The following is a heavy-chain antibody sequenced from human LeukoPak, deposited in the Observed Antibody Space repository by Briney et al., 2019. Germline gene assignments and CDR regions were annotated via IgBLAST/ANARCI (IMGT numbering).Heavy chain of an antibody. CDR3: ATVLDYDSSGYYPGGLDY. J-gene: IGHJ4*02. D-gene: IGHD3-22*01. Sequence: ASVKVSCKVSGYTLTELSMHWVRQAPGKGLEWMGGFDPEDGETIYARKFQGRVTMTEDTSTDTAYMELSSLRSEDTAVYYCATVLDYDSSGYYPGGLDYWGQGTLVTVSS. V-gene: IGHV1-24*01. CDR2: FDPEDGET. CDR1: GYTLTELS.